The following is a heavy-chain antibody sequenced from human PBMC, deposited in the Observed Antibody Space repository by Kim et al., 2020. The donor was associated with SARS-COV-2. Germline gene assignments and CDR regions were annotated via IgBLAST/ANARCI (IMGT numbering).Heavy chain of an antibody. Sequence: GGSLRLSCAASGFTFSSYSMNWVRQAPGKGLEWVSSISSSSSYIYYADSVKGRFTISRDNAKNSLYLQMNSLRAEDTAVYYCASGPYMTTVTFDYWGQGTLVTVSS. CDR3: ASGPYMTTVTFDY. J-gene: IGHJ4*02. CDR1: GFTFSSYS. CDR2: ISSSSSYI. D-gene: IGHD4-4*01. V-gene: IGHV3-21*01.